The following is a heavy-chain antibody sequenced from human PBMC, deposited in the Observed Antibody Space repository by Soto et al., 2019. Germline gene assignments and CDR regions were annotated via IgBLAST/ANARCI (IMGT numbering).Heavy chain of an antibody. D-gene: IGHD6-25*01. V-gene: IGHV3-23*01. CDR3: AKDPRGQRLSGWFDP. CDR2: ISGSGGST. Sequence: GGSLRLSCAASGFTFSSYAMSWVRQAPGKGLEWVSAISGSGGSTYYADSVKGRFTISRDNSKNTLYLQMNSPRAEDTAVYYCAKDPRGQRLSGWFDPWGQGTLVTVSS. CDR1: GFTFSSYA. J-gene: IGHJ5*02.